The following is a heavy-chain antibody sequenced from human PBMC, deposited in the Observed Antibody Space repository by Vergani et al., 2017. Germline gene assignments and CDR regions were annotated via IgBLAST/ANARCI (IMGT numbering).Heavy chain of an antibody. Sequence: QVQLVQSGAEVKKPGSSVKVSCKASGGTFSSYAISWVRQAPGQGLEWMGGIIPIFGTANYAQKFQGRVTITANESTSTAYMELSSRRSEDTAVYYCAAGSISWYVVSYYYYMDVWGKGSTVTVSS. J-gene: IGHJ6*03. CDR2: IIPIFGTA. V-gene: IGHV1-69*01. CDR1: GGTFSSYA. CDR3: AAGSISWYVVSYYYYMDV. D-gene: IGHD6-13*01.